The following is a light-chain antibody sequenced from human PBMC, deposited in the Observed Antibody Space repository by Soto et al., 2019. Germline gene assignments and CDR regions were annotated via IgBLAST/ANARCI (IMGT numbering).Light chain of an antibody. Sequence: QSVLTQSPSVSAAPGQKVTTSCSGSSSNIGNNYVSWYQQLPGTAPKLLIYDNNNRPSGIPDRFSGSKSGTSATLGITGLQTGDEADYYCGTWDSSLSGVVFGGGTKLTVL. V-gene: IGLV1-51*01. CDR2: DNN. CDR1: SSNIGNNY. J-gene: IGLJ2*01. CDR3: GTWDSSLSGVV.